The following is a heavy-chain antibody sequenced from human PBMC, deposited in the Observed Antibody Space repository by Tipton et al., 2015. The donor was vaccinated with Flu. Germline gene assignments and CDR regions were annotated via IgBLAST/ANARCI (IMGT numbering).Heavy chain of an antibody. CDR2: IRSKAYGGTT. J-gene: IGHJ4*02. D-gene: IGHD1-26*01. Sequence: SLRLSCTASGFTFGDYAMSWVRQAPGKGLEWVGFIRSKAYGGTTEYAASVKGRFTISRDDSKSIAYLQMNSLKTEDTAVYYCTSFSGATYDFDYWGQGTLVTVSS. CDR1: GFTFGDYA. V-gene: IGHV3-49*04. CDR3: TSFSGATYDFDY.